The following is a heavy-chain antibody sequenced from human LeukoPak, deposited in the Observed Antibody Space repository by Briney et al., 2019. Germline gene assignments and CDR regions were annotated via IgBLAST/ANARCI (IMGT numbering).Heavy chain of an antibody. CDR2: INPNSGGT. J-gene: IGHJ4*02. D-gene: IGHD1-26*01. Sequence: ASVKVSCKGSVYTFTGYYMHWVRQAPGQGLEWMGWINPNSGGTNYAQKFQGRVTMTRDTSISTAYMEMSRLRSDDTAVYYCASAGSGSYSFDYWGQGTLVTVSS. CDR3: ASAGSGSYSFDY. V-gene: IGHV1-2*02. CDR1: VYTFTGYY.